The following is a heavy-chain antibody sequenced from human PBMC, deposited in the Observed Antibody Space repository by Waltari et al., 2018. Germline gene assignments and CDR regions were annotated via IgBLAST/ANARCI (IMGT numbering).Heavy chain of an antibody. Sequence: QVQLVQSGAEVKIPGASVKVSCKASGYIFTNSGIPWVRQATGQGLQWMGWMNPNSGSAGQAETFYGRVTFTRSTSINTAYMELTGLTSEDTAIYYCARLPISLGVGSVFDIWGQGTMVTVSS. V-gene: IGHV1-8*01. CDR1: GYIFTNSG. D-gene: IGHD2-15*01. CDR2: MNPNSGSA. CDR3: ARLPISLGVGSVFDI. J-gene: IGHJ3*02.